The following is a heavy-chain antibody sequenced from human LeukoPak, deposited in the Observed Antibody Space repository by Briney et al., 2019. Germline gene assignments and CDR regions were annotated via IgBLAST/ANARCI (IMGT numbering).Heavy chain of an antibody. Sequence: GGSLRLSCEASGFTFSSYNMNWVRQAPGKGLEWVSSISSGSRYIYYADSVKGRFTISRDNAKNSLYLQMNSLRAEDTALYYCARGGSYGEAFDYWGQGTLVTVSS. CDR1: GFTFSSYN. V-gene: IGHV3-21*01. CDR2: ISSGSRYI. CDR3: ARGGSYGEAFDY. D-gene: IGHD3-10*01. J-gene: IGHJ4*02.